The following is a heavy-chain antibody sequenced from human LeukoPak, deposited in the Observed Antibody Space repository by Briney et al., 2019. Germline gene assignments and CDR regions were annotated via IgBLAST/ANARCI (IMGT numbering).Heavy chain of an antibody. CDR2: ISYDGSNK. J-gene: IGHJ5*02. V-gene: IGHV3-30-3*01. CDR3: ARGANYYDSSGPANWFDP. D-gene: IGHD3-22*01. Sequence: GGSVTLFCAASGFTFSRYAMHWVRQAPGKGLEWVAVISYDGSNKYYADSVKGRFTISRDNSKNTLYLQINSLRAEDTAVYYCARGANYYDSSGPANWFDPWGKGT. CDR1: GFTFSRYA.